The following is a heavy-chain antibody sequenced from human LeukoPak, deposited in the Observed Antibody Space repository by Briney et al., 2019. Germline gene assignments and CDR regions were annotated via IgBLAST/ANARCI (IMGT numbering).Heavy chain of an antibody. J-gene: IGHJ5*01. Sequence: PSETLSPTRSVSGGSITSYYWSGVRQSPMKGLEWIGSVYNRGTTYYNPSLKSRVTISGDTSKNQLSLRMTYVTTADTAVYFCARDFGANSREFVSWGQGTLVTVSS. CDR1: GGSITSYY. CDR3: ARDFGANSREFVS. CDR2: VYNRGTT. D-gene: IGHD4-23*01. V-gene: IGHV4-59*01.